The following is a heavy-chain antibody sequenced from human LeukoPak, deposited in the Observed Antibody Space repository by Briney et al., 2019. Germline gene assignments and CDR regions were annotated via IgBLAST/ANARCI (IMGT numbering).Heavy chain of an antibody. CDR1: GGSISSYY. CDR3: ARVSKRYSSGWYRGPYFDY. Sequence: SETLSLTCTVSGGSISSYYWSWIRQPPGKGLEWIGYIYYSGSTNYNPSLKSRVTISVDTSKNQFSLKLSSVTAADTAVYYCARVSKRYSSGWYRGPYFDYWGQGTLVTVSS. V-gene: IGHV4-59*01. CDR2: IYYSGST. J-gene: IGHJ4*02. D-gene: IGHD6-19*01.